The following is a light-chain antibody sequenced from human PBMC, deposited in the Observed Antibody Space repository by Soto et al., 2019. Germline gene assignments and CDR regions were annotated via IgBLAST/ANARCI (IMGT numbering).Light chain of an antibody. V-gene: IGKV3-11*01. CDR1: QSISDH. CDR2: YDS. J-gene: IGKJ5*01. CDR3: QHRDT. Sequence: VLTQTPATLSFSPGEKATPSCRASQSISDHLAWYQQRPGQAPRLLIYYDSNRATGVPARFSGSGSGTDFTLTISSLEPEDFAVYYCQHRDTFGLGTRLEIK.